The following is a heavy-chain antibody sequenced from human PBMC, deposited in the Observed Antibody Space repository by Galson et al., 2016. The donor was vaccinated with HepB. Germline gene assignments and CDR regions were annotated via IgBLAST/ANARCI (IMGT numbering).Heavy chain of an antibody. Sequence: SLRLSCAASGFTFSSYAMSWVRQAPGKGLEWVSSISGSGSSTYYADSVKGRFTIPRDNSRNTLYLQMNSLRAEDTAIYYCAKPPGLGLTDNWFDPCGQGTLVTVSS. D-gene: IGHD1-14*01. V-gene: IGHV3-23*01. CDR3: AKPPGLGLTDNWFDP. J-gene: IGHJ5*02. CDR1: GFTFSSYA. CDR2: ISGSGSST.